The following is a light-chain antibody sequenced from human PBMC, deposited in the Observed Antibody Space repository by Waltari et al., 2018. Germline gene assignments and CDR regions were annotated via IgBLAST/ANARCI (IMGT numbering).Light chain of an antibody. CDR3: QQYYNIPYT. V-gene: IGKV4-1*01. J-gene: IGKJ2*01. CDR2: WAF. Sequence: DIVMTQSPDSLAVSLGERATINCKSSQSILYSSNNKNYLAWYQQKHGQPPKLLIYWAFTGEAGVPDRFSGRGSGTDFTLTISSLQAEDVAVYYCQQYYNIPYTFGQGTKLEIK. CDR1: QSILYSSNNKNY.